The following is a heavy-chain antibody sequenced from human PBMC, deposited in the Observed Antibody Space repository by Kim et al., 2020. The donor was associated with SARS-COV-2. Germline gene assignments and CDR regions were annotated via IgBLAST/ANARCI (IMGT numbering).Heavy chain of an antibody. J-gene: IGHJ6*02. V-gene: IGHV5-10-1*01. CDR1: GYSFTSYW. CDR2: IDLSDSYA. CDR3: ARHGHEYSTSSYYYYGMDV. D-gene: IGHD6-6*01. Sequence: GESLQISCKGSGYSFTSYWISWVRQMPGKGLEWMGRIDLSDSYAKYSPSFQSHVTISADKSISTAYLQWSSLKASDTAMYYCARHGHEYSTSSYYYYGMDVWGLGTTVTVSS.